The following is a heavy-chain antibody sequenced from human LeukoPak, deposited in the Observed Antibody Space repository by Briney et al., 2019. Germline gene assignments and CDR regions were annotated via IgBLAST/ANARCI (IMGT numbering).Heavy chain of an antibody. V-gene: IGHV1-2*02. CDR1: GYTFTGYY. CDR3: ARDAKARGGYYGMDV. Sequence: GASVKVSCKASGYTFTGYYMHWVRQAPGQGLEWMGWINPNSGGTNYAQKFQGGVTMTRDTSISTAYMELSRLRSDDTAVYYCARDAKARGGYYGMDVWGQGTTVTVSS. J-gene: IGHJ6*02. CDR2: INPNSGGT. D-gene: IGHD4/OR15-4a*01.